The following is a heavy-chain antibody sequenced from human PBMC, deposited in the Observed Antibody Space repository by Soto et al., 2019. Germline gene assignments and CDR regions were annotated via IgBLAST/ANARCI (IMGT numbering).Heavy chain of an antibody. CDR3: ARESHDIVTGSPWVWYFDL. J-gene: IGHJ2*01. CDR1: GGSFSGYY. D-gene: IGHD3-9*01. Sequence: QVQLQQWGAGPLRPLETLSLTCGVSGGSFSGYYWAWIRQSPGKGLEGIGEINDRGSINYNPAPKSRVSISVDTSKNHYSLNLRSGTAADTAVYYCARESHDIVTGSPWVWYFDLWGRGTLVTVSS. V-gene: IGHV4-34*01. CDR2: INDRGSI.